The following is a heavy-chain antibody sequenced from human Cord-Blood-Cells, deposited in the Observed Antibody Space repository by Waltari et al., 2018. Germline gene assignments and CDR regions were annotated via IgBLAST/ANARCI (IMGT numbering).Heavy chain of an antibody. J-gene: IGHJ4*02. CDR1: GGSFSGYS. D-gene: IGHD2-2*01. CDR2: INHSGST. Sequence: QVQLQQWGTGLLKPSETLSLTCAVYGGSFSGYSWRWLRQPPGKGLEWIGEINHSGSTNYNPSLKSRVTISVDTSKNQFSLKLSSVTAADTAVYYCARGGCSSTSCYYFDYWGQGTLVTVSS. CDR3: ARGGCSSTSCYYFDY. V-gene: IGHV4-34*01.